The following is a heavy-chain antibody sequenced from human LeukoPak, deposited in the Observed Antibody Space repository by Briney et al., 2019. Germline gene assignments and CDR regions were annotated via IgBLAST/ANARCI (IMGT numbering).Heavy chain of an antibody. V-gene: IGHV3-7*01. CDR1: GFTFSSYW. D-gene: IGHD1-26*01. Sequence: GGSLRLSCAASGFTFSSYWMSWVRQAPGKGLEWMANIKQDGSEKYYVDSVKGRFTISRDNAKNSLYLQMNSLRAEDTAVYYCARDNIFGRSWYFDLWGRGTLVTVSS. CDR2: IKQDGSEK. CDR3: ARDNIFGRSWYFDL. J-gene: IGHJ2*01.